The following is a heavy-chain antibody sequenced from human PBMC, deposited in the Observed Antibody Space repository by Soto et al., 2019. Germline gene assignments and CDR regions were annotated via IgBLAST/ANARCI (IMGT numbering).Heavy chain of an antibody. CDR3: ARGPLSDYYDSSGYYYPIVSYYYYGMDV. J-gene: IGHJ6*02. V-gene: IGHV4-31*03. CDR1: GGSISSGGYY. CDR2: IYYSGST. Sequence: SETLSLTCTVSGGSISSGGYYWSWIRQHPGKGLEWIGYIYYSGSTYYNPSLKSRVTISVDTSKNQFSLKLSSVTAADTAVYYCARGPLSDYYDSSGYYYPIVSYYYYGMDVWGQGTTVT. D-gene: IGHD3-22*01.